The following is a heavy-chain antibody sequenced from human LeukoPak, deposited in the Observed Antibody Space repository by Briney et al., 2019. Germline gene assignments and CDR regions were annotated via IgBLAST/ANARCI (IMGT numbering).Heavy chain of an antibody. CDR3: ARITVVTTHFDY. Sequence: PSETLSLTCTVSGGSISSGSYFWGWIRQPPGKGLEWIGTISYNGSTYYNPSLKSRVTISVDTSKNQFSLNLSSVTAADTAFYYCARITVVTTHFDYWGQGALVTVSS. CDR1: GGSISSGSYF. J-gene: IGHJ4*02. D-gene: IGHD3-22*01. V-gene: IGHV4-39*01. CDR2: ISYNGST.